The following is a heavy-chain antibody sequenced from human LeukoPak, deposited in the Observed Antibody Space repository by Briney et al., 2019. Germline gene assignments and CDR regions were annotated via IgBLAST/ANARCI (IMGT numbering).Heavy chain of an antibody. V-gene: IGHV3-30-3*01. CDR1: GFNFNTYD. Sequence: GGSLTLSCTASGFNFNTYDMHWVRQAPGKGLEWVAVISYDARIKYYADSVKGRFTISRDNSENTLYLQMNSLGAEDTALYYCATEYYDFLTTKYWGGYDYWGQGTLVIVSS. D-gene: IGHD3-9*01. CDR2: ISYDARIK. CDR3: ATEYYDFLTTKYWGGYDY. J-gene: IGHJ4*02.